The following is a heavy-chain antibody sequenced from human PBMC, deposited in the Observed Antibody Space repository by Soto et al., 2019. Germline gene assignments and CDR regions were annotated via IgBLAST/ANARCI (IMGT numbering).Heavy chain of an antibody. CDR2: VYTSGST. CDR3: AKDVEKQQLDYHIDY. D-gene: IGHD6-13*01. J-gene: IGHJ4*02. Sequence: SVTLSLTCTVSGGPISSYYWNWIRQHAGKGLEWSGRVYTSGSTNYNSSLNSRVTMSVDTSKNQFSLKLSSGTAAATAIYYCAKDVEKQQLDYHIDYWGQESLVTVSS. CDR1: GGPISSYY. V-gene: IGHV4-4*07.